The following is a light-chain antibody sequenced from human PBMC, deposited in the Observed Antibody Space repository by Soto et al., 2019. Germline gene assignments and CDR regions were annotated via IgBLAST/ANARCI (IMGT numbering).Light chain of an antibody. CDR3: QQSYSTTYT. CDR1: QTIRSS. CDR2: SAS. V-gene: IGKV1-39*01. J-gene: IGKJ2*01. Sequence: DIQMTQSPSSLSASVGNIVTITCRATQTIRSSLNWYHQKPGQAPKLLIYSASTLGLGVPSRLSGSGYGTDFTLTISSMQTEDLETYYCQQSYSTTYTFGQGTKVDIK.